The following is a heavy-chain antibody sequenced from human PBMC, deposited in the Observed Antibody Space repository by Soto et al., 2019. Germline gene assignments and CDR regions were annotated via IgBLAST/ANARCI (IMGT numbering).Heavy chain of an antibody. CDR1: GFTFSSYA. Sequence: GGSLRLSCAASGFTFSSYAMSWVRQAPGKGLEWVSTISGSGGSTFYADSVKGRFTISRDNSKNTLYLQMNSLRAEDTALYYCAKDASSGITSFDLWGRGTLVTVSS. J-gene: IGHJ2*01. D-gene: IGHD3-3*01. V-gene: IGHV3-23*01. CDR3: AKDASSGITSFDL. CDR2: ISGSGGST.